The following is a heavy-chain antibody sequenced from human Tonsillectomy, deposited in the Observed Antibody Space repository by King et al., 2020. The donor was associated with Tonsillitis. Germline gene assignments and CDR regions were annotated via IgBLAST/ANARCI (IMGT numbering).Heavy chain of an antibody. CDR1: GGSISSYY. V-gene: IGHV4-59*01. J-gene: IGHJ4*02. D-gene: IGHD4-17*01. CDR2: IYYSGST. Sequence: VQLQESGPGLVKPSETLSLTCTVSGGSISSYYWSWIRQPQGRGLEWIGNIYYSGSTNYNPSLKSRFTISVDTSKNQYSLKLSTVTAADTAVYYCARTYGDYVRYCGQGTLVTVSS. CDR3: ARTYGDYVRY.